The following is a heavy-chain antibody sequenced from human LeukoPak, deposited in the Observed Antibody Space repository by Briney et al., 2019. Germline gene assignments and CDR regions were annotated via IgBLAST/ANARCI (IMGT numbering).Heavy chain of an antibody. CDR1: GFTFSSYS. J-gene: IGHJ6*02. Sequence: GGSLRLSCAASGFTFSSYSMNWVRQAPGKGLEWVSSISSSSGYIYYADSVKGRFTISRDNAKNSLYLQMNSLRAEDTAVYYCARTTTVTPRYYYYGTDVWGQGTTVTVSS. CDR2: ISSSSGYI. CDR3: ARTTTVTPRYYYYGTDV. D-gene: IGHD4-17*01. V-gene: IGHV3-21*01.